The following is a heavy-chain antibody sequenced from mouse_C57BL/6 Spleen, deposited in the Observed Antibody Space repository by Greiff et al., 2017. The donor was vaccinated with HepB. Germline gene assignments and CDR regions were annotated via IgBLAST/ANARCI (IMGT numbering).Heavy chain of an antibody. V-gene: IGHV1-50*01. CDR3: ARSRYFDV. CDR2: IDPSDSYT. CDR1: GYTFTSYW. J-gene: IGHJ1*03. Sequence: QVQLKQSGAELVKPGASVKLSCKASGYTFTSYWMQWVKQRPGQGLEWIGEIDPSDSYTNYNQKFKGKATLTVDTSSSTAYMQLSSLTSEDAAVYYCARSRYFDVWGTGTTVTVSS.